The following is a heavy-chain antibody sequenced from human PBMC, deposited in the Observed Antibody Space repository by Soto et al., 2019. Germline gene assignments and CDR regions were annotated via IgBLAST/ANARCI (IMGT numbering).Heavy chain of an antibody. CDR1: GFTFSSYA. D-gene: IGHD3-9*01. V-gene: IGHV3-23*01. J-gene: IGHJ4*02. CDR3: SKEPTPGLTTIYYFDY. CDR2: ISGSGGST. Sequence: PGGSLRLSCAASGFTFSSYAMSWVRQAPGKGLEWGSAISGSGGSTYYADSVKGRFTSSRENSKNTLYLQMNSLRAEDTAVYYWSKEPTPGLTTIYYFDYGGQGTLVTVYS.